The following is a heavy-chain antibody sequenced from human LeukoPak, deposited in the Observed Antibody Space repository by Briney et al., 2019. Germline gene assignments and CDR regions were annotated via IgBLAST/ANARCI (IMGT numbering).Heavy chain of an antibody. D-gene: IGHD1-26*01. Sequence: GGSLRLSCAASGFTFSSYAMHWVRQAPGKGLEWVAVISYDGSNKYYADSVKGRFTISRDNSKNTLYLQMNSLRAEDTAVYYCARAAPSSGSYWGYFDYWGQGTLVTVSS. V-gene: IGHV3-30-3*01. CDR2: ISYDGSNK. CDR1: GFTFSSYA. CDR3: ARAAPSSGSYWGYFDY. J-gene: IGHJ4*02.